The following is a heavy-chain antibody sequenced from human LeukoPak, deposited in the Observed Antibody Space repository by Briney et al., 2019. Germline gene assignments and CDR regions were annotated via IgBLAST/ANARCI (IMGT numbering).Heavy chain of an antibody. D-gene: IGHD3-10*01. CDR1: GYPFSAHF. CDR3: VRGTPTPGMDY. CDR2: IDTTTGNP. J-gene: IGHJ4*02. Sequence: ASVRVSCKASGYPFSAHFLNWVRQAPGQGLEWMGNIDTTTGNPRYAQDFTGRFVFSLDTSVSTAYLQITSLKADDTAAYYCVRGTPTPGMDYWGRGTQVTVSS. V-gene: IGHV7-4-1*02.